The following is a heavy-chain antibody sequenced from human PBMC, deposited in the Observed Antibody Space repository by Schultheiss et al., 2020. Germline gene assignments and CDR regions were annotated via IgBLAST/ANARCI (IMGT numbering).Heavy chain of an antibody. CDR2: IYYSGST. CDR3: ARTSITMIVVVLAFDI. D-gene: IGHD3-22*01. J-gene: IGHJ3*02. V-gene: IGHV4-39*01. Sequence: SETLSLTCTVSGGSISSSSYYWGWIRQPPGKGLEWIGSIYYSGSTNYNPSLKSRVTISVDTSKNQFSLKLSSVTAADTAVYYCARTSITMIVVVLAFDIWGQGTMVTVSS. CDR1: GGSISSSSYY.